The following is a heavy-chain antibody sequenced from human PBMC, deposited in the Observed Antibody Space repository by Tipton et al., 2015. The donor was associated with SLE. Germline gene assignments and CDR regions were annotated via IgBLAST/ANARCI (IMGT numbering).Heavy chain of an antibody. CDR2: ISSAGCT. J-gene: IGHJ2*01. V-gene: IGHV3-23*03. D-gene: IGHD2-21*01. CDR1: GFTSGTYA. Sequence: SLRLSCAASGFTSGTYAMSWVRQAPGKGLEWVSIISSAGCTFYADSVKGRFSISRDNCKTTMYLQKNSLRAEDTGVYYCARAPEPECFGGDCFPDWYFDLWGRGTLVTVSS. CDR3: ARAPEPECFGGDCFPDWYFDL.